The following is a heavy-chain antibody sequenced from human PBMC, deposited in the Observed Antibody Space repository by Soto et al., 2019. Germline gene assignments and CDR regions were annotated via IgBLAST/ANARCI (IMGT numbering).Heavy chain of an antibody. J-gene: IGHJ5*02. CDR1: GFSLSDARMG. CDR3: SRITTGGHRNPWFDP. CDR2: IFSNYEK. V-gene: IGHV2-26*01. D-gene: IGHD1-1*01. Sequence: LVHPTETLTLTCPVSGFSLSDARMGVSWIRQPPGKDMEFVEHIFSNYEKAYSLSLMRSLTISKDTSNSQVVLTLTNVHPVDTGTYFRSRITTGGHRNPWFDPRGQGTMVTVSS.